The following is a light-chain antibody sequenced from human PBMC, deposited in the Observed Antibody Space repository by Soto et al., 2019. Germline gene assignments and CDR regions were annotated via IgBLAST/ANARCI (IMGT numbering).Light chain of an antibody. CDR3: QQYAGSPRT. J-gene: IGKJ1*01. V-gene: IGKV3-20*01. CDR2: SAS. CDR1: QNLGTLY. Sequence: EIVLTQSPGTPSFSPAERGTLSCRASQNLGTLYLAWFQQKSGQAPRLLIYSASRRATGIPDRFTGSGSGTDFTLTINRVEPEDFAVYFCQQYAGSPRTFGQGTKVDI.